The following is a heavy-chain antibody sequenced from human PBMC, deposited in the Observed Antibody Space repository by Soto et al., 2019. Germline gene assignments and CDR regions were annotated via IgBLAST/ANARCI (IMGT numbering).Heavy chain of an antibody. Sequence: ASVKVSCKASGGTFSSYAISWVRQAPGQGLEWMGGIIPIFGTANYAQKFQGRVTITADESTSTAYMELSSLRSEDTAVYYCARNRSPPPGYYYDSSGYYEGGPDAFDIWGQGTMVTVSS. D-gene: IGHD3-22*01. J-gene: IGHJ3*02. CDR2: IIPIFGTA. CDR3: ARNRSPPPGYYYDSSGYYEGGPDAFDI. CDR1: GGTFSSYA. V-gene: IGHV1-69*13.